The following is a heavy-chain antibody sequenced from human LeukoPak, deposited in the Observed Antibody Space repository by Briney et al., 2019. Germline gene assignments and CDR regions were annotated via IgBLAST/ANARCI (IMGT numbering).Heavy chain of an antibody. CDR2: ISGSGGST. CDR1: GFTFSSYA. V-gene: IGHV3-23*01. J-gene: IGHJ4*02. CDR3: AKGVDAGSRTKRYYFDY. D-gene: IGHD1-14*01. Sequence: GSLRLSCAASGFTFSSYAMSWVRQAPGKGLEWVSAISGSGGSTYYADSVKGRFTISRDNSKNTLYLQMNSLRAEDTAVYYCAKGVDAGSRTKRYYFDYWGQGTLVTVSS.